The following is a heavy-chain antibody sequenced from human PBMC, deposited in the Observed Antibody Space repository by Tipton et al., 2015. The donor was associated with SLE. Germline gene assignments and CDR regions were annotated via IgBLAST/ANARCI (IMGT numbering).Heavy chain of an antibody. CDR2: IYPGDSDT. CDR1: GYSFTSYW. CDR3: ARRYAATAPFDY. V-gene: IGHV5-51*01. J-gene: IGHJ4*02. Sequence: QSGPEVKKPGESLKISCKGSGYSFTSYWIGWVRQMPGKGLEWMGIIYPGDSDTRYSPSFQGQVTISADKSIGTAYLQWISLKASDPAMYYCARRYAATAPFDYWGQGTLVTVSS. D-gene: IGHD6-25*01.